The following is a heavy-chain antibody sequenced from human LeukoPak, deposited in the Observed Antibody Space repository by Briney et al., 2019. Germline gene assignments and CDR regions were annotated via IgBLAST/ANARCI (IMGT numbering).Heavy chain of an antibody. V-gene: IGHV3-74*01. Sequence: PGGSLRLSCAASGSSFADSWMHWVRQAPGKGLVWVSRINNDGSDTRYADSVRGRFTISRDNAKNTLYLQMNSLRAEDTAVYYCARVSGLGMNEYYQHWGQGTLVTVPS. J-gene: IGHJ1*01. CDR3: ARVSGLGMNEYYQH. D-gene: IGHD3-10*01. CDR1: GSSFADSW. CDR2: INNDGSDT.